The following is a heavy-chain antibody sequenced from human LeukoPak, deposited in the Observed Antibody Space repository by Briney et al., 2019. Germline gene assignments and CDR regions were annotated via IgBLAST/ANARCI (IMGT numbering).Heavy chain of an antibody. CDR2: INHSGST. D-gene: IGHD6-13*01. J-gene: IGHJ4*02. CDR3: ARKKAAGTGFDY. V-gene: IGHV4-34*01. Sequence: SETLSLTCAVYGGSFSGYYWSWIRQPPGKGLEWIGEINHSGSTNYNPSLKGRVTISVDTSKNQFSLKLSSVTAADTAVYYCARKKAAGTGFDYWGQGTLVTVSS. CDR1: GGSFSGYY.